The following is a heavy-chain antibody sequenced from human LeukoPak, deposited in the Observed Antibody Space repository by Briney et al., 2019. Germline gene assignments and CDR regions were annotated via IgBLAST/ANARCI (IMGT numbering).Heavy chain of an antibody. V-gene: IGHV1-69*05. D-gene: IGHD6-19*01. CDR1: GGTFSSYA. CDR3: ARDRPQGTQVAGP. CDR2: IIPIFGTA. J-gene: IGHJ5*02. Sequence: SVKVSCKASGGTFSSYAISWVRQAPGQGLEWMGGIIPIFGTANYAQKLQGRVTMTTDTSTSTAYMELRSLRSDDTAVYYCARDRPQGTQVAGPWGQGTLVTVSS.